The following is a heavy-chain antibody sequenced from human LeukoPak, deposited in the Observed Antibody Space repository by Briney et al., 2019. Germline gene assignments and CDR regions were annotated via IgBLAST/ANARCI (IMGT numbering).Heavy chain of an antibody. CDR2: IHYTGST. CDR1: GASIANYY. CDR3: ARKLGTGRLPFLEWYFDL. J-gene: IGHJ2*01. D-gene: IGHD7-27*01. Sequence: SETLSLTCTLSGASIANYYWSWIRQPPGKSMEWIGYIHYTGSTNYNPSLKSRVSLSIDTSRDQFSLRLSSVTAADTAVYYCARKLGTGRLPFLEWYFDLWGRGTLVTVTS. V-gene: IGHV4-59*01.